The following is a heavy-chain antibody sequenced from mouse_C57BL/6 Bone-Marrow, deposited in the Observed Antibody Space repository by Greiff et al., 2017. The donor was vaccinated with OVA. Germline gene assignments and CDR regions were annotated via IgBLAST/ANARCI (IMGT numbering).Heavy chain of an antibody. V-gene: IGHV5-12*01. J-gene: IGHJ3*01. CDR3: ARRGGSSPFAY. D-gene: IGHD1-1*01. CDR2: ISNGGGST. CDR1: GFTFSDYY. Sequence: EVQLVESGGGLVQPGGSLKLSCAASGFTFSDYYMYWVRQTPEKRLEWVAYISNGGGSTYYPDTVKGRFTISRDNAKNTLYLQMSRLKSEDTAMYYCARRGGSSPFAYCGQGTLVTVSA.